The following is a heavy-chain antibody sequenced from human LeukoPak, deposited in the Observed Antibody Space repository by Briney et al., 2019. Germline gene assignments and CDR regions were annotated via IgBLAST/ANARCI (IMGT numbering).Heavy chain of an antibody. Sequence: QPGGSLRLSCAASGFTFSSYAMSWVRQAPGKGLEWVSAISGGGGSTYYADSVKGRFTISRDNSKNTLYLQMNSLRAEDTAVYYCANVKSWSSRGRAFDIWGQGTMVTVSS. CDR1: GFTFSSYA. CDR3: ANVKSWSSRGRAFDI. CDR2: ISGGGGST. D-gene: IGHD6-13*01. V-gene: IGHV3-23*01. J-gene: IGHJ3*02.